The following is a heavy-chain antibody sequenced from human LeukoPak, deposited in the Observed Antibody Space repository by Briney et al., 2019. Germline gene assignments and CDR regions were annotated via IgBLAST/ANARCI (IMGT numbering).Heavy chain of an antibody. CDR2: INHSGST. D-gene: IGHD1-26*01. J-gene: IGHJ3*02. CDR1: GGSFSGYY. V-gene: IGHV4-34*01. CDR3: ARSDTWGATISAFDI. Sequence: SETLSLTCAVYGGSFSGYYWSWIRQPPGKGLEWIGEINHSGSTNYNPSLKSRVTISVDTSKNQFSLKLSSVTAADTAVYYCARSDTWGATISAFDIWGQGTMVTVSS.